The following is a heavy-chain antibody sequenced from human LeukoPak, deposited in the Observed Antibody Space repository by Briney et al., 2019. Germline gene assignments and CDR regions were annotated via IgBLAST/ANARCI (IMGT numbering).Heavy chain of an antibody. CDR1: GYTFTSYG. V-gene: IGHV1-18*01. J-gene: IGHJ4*02. Sequence: ASVNVSCKASGYTFTSYGISWVRQAPGQGLEWMGWISAYNGNTNYAQKLQGRVTMTTDTSTSTAYMELRSLRSDDTAVYYCARQDQYCSSTSCYFELTDYWGQGTLVTVSS. D-gene: IGHD2-2*01. CDR2: ISAYNGNT. CDR3: ARQDQYCSSTSCYFELTDY.